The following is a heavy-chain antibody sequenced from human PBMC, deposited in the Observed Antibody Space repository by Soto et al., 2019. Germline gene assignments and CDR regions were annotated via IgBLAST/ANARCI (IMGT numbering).Heavy chain of an antibody. V-gene: IGHV4-34*01. CDR3: ARTNRLGGPFYQYYMDV. J-gene: IGHJ6*03. Sequence: QVQLEQWGAGLLKPAETLSLTCGVRGGSFSGYYWTWIRQSPGKGPEWLGEINHSGNVNYNPSLRSRVTISIDTSKNHISLRLSSVTAADTASYFCARTNRLGGPFYQYYMDVWAKGTAVAVS. D-gene: IGHD3-3*02. CDR2: INHSGNV. CDR1: GGSFSGYY.